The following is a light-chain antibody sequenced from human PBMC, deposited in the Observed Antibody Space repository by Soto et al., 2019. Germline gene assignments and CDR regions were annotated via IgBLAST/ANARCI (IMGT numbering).Light chain of an antibody. J-gene: IGKJ1*01. CDR1: QSISTY. V-gene: IGKV3-15*01. CDR3: QQYNNWPPGT. Sequence: EIVMTQSPATLSVSLGERATLSCRANQSISTYLAWYQQKPGQAPRLLIYGASTRATGIPVRFSGSGSGTEFTLTISSLQSEDFAVYYCQQYNNWPPGTFGQGTKVDIK. CDR2: GAS.